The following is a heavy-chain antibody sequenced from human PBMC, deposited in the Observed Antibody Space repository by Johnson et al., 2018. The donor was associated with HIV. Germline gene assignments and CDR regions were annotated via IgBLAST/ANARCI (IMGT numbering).Heavy chain of an antibody. D-gene: IGHD3-22*01. J-gene: IGHJ3*02. V-gene: IGHV3-66*01. CDR3: ARVTMIVVVMQAFDI. CDR1: GFTVSTNY. Sequence: EQLVESGGGLVHPGGSLRLSCTASGFTVSTNYMSWVRQAPGKGLEWVSVIYSGGSTYYADSVKGRFAISRDNSKNTLYLQMNSLRAEDTAVYYCARVTMIVVVMQAFDIWGQGTMVTVSS. CDR2: IYSGGST.